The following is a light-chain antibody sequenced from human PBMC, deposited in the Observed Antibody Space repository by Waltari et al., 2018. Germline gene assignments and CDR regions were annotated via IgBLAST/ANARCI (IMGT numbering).Light chain of an antibody. CDR1: PDIINY. Sequence: DIQMTQSPSSLSASVGDRVTITCQASPDIINYLNWYQQKPGKAPKLLIYYAANLETGVPSRFSGSGSGTDFTFTISSLQPEDIATYYCQQYDNLPLTFGGGTKVEIK. CDR3: QQYDNLPLT. J-gene: IGKJ4*01. CDR2: YAA. V-gene: IGKV1-33*01.